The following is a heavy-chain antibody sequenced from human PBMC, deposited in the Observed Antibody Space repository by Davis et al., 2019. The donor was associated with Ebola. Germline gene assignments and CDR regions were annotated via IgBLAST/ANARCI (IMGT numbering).Heavy chain of an antibody. CDR1: GGSFSGYY. CDR3: AMTTVTTGWFDP. Sequence: GSLRLSCAVYGGSFSGYYWSWIRQPPGKGLEWIGEINHSGSTNYNPSLKSRVTISVDTSKNQFSLKLSSVTAADTAVYYCAMTTVTTGWFDPWGQGTLVTVSS. J-gene: IGHJ5*02. CDR2: INHSGST. V-gene: IGHV4-34*01. D-gene: IGHD4-17*01.